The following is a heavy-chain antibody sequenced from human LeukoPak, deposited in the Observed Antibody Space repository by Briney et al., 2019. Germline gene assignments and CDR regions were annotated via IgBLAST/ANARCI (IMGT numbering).Heavy chain of an antibody. J-gene: IGHJ4*02. V-gene: IGHV3-7*01. CDR1: GFSFGPNA. CDR3: MSAHGY. CDR2: ILPGGRES. Sequence: PGGSLRLSCAASGFSFGPNAMTWVRQAPGKGLEWVATILPGGRESYRVDSVKGRFTISRDNAKNSLYLQMNILRAEDTAVYYCMSAHGYWGQGTLVTVTS.